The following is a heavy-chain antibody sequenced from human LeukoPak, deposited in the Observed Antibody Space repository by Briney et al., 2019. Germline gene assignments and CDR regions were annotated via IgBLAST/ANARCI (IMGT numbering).Heavy chain of an antibody. D-gene: IGHD5-18*01. CDR3: AREGGYSYGSLGY. J-gene: IGHJ4*02. CDR2: ISSSSSYI. CDR1: GFTFSSYS. V-gene: IGHV3-21*01. Sequence: PGGSLRLSCAASGFTFSSYSMNWVRQAPGKGLELVSSISSSSSYIYYADSVKGRFTISRDNAKNSLYLQMNSLRAEDTAVYYCAREGGYSYGSLGYWGQGTLVTVSS.